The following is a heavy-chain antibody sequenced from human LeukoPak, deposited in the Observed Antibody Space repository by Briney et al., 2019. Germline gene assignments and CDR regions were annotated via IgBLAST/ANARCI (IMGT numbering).Heavy chain of an antibody. D-gene: IGHD6-13*01. J-gene: IGHJ6*03. Sequence: GGSLRLSCAASGFTFSSYGMHWVRQAPGKGLEWVAVISYDGSNKYYADSVKGRFTISRDNSKNTLYLQMNSLRAEDTAVYYCAKETGSSWYGGGYYYYYMDVWGKGTTVTVSS. CDR3: AKETGSSWYGGGYYYYYMDV. CDR1: GFTFSSYG. V-gene: IGHV3-30*18. CDR2: ISYDGSNK.